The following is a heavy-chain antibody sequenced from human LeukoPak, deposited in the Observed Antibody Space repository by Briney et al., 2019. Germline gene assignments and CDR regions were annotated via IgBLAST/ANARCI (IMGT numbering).Heavy chain of an antibody. V-gene: IGHV3-23*01. D-gene: IGHD2-2*01. CDR3: AKVNVVVPAAMGGYNWFDP. CDR1: GFTFSSYA. CDR2: ISGSGGST. Sequence: PGGSLRLSCAASGFTFSSYAMSWVRQAPGKGLEWVSDISGSGGSTYYADSVKGRFTTSRDNSKNTLYLQMNSLRAEDTAVYYCAKVNVVVPAAMGGYNWFDPWGQGTLVTVSS. J-gene: IGHJ5*02.